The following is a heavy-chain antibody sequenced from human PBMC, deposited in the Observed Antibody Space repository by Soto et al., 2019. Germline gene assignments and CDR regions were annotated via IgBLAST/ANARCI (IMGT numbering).Heavy chain of an antibody. CDR3: AALAVVGT. D-gene: IGHD6-19*01. Sequence: EVQLVESGGGLVQPGGSLRLSCVASGFTFSSYWMHWVRQAPGKGLVWVSRISSDGSRTNYADSVKGRFTVSRDNAKNMLYLQMNSLKAEDTAVYYCAALAVVGTGGRGTLVTVSS. CDR2: ISSDGSRT. J-gene: IGHJ4*02. CDR1: GFTFSSYW. V-gene: IGHV3-74*01.